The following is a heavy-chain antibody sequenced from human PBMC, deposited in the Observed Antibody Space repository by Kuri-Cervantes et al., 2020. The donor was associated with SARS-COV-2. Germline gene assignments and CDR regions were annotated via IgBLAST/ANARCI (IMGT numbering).Heavy chain of an antibody. Sequence: GESLKISCAASGFTFSSYAMCWVRQAPGKGLEWVSVIYSGGSSTYYADSVKGRFTISRDNSKNSLYLQMNSLRAEDTAVYYCARAGRWLQSTPFDYWGQGTLVTVSS. CDR3: ARAGRWLQSTPFDY. V-gene: IGHV3-23*03. D-gene: IGHD5-24*01. CDR2: IYSGGSST. CDR1: GFTFSSYA. J-gene: IGHJ4*02.